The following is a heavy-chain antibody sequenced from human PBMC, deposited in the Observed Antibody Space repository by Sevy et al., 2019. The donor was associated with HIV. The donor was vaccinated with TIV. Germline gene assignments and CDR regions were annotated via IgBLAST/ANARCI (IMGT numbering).Heavy chain of an antibody. CDR1: GFTFGSYT. CDR3: ARDIVVNFFLNY. V-gene: IGHV3-30-3*01. Sequence: GGSLRLSCAASGFTFGSYTLHWVRQAPGKGLEWVALISQTYDGSKKYYTDSVQGRFTISRDNSKNTLYLQMDSLRPEKTPVYYCARDIVVNFFLNYGGQEILFTASS. CDR2: ISQTYDGSKK. J-gene: IGHJ4*02. D-gene: IGHD2-15*01.